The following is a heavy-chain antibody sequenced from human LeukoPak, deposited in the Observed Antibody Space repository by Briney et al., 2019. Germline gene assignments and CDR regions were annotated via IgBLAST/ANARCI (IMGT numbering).Heavy chain of an antibody. D-gene: IGHD6-19*01. V-gene: IGHV3-9*01. CDR2: ISWSGGSI. CDR3: AKDMRLAVAGSPGY. Sequence: PGRSLRLSCAASGFTFDDYAMHWVRQAPGKGLEWVSGISWSGGSIGYADTVKGRFTISRDNAKNSLYLQMNSLRAEDTAFYYCAKDMRLAVAGSPGYWGQGTLVTVSS. J-gene: IGHJ4*02. CDR1: GFTFDDYA.